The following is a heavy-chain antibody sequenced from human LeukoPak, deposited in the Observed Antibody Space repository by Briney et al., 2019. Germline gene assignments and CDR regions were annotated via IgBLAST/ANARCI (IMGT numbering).Heavy chain of an antibody. Sequence: GASVKVSCKASGYTFTSYAMHWVRQAPGQRLEWMGWINAGNGSTKYSQKFQGRVTITRDTSASTAYMELSSLRSEDTAVYYCARILTGYPDDAFDIWGQGTMVTVSS. D-gene: IGHD3-9*01. CDR1: GYTFTSYA. CDR2: INAGNGST. J-gene: IGHJ3*02. V-gene: IGHV1-3*01. CDR3: ARILTGYPDDAFDI.